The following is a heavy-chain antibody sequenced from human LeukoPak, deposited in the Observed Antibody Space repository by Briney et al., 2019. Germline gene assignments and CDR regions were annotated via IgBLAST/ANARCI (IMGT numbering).Heavy chain of an antibody. Sequence: ASVKVSCKASGYTLTGYYMHRVRQAPGQGLEWMGWINPNSGGTNYAQKFQGRVTMTRDTSISTAYMELSRLGSDGTAVYYCATVSGSYYGHAFDIWGQGTMVTVSS. D-gene: IGHD1-26*01. CDR3: ATVSGSYYGHAFDI. V-gene: IGHV1-2*02. J-gene: IGHJ3*02. CDR2: INPNSGGT. CDR1: GYTLTGYY.